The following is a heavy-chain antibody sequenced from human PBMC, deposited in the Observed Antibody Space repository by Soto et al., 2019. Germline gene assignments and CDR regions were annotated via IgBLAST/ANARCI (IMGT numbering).Heavy chain of an antibody. J-gene: IGHJ5*02. CDR3: AKDCWFDP. CDR1: GFTFRNHW. Sequence: PGGSLRLSCAVSGFTFRNHWMNWVRQAPGKGLEWVANIKEDGGEMYYVDSVKGRFTISRDNAKNSLYLQMNSLRAEDTAVYYCAKDCWFDPWGQGTLVTVSS. CDR2: IKEDGGEM. V-gene: IGHV3-7*01.